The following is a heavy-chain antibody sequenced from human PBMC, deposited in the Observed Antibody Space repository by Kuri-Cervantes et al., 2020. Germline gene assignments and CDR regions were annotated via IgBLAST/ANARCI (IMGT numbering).Heavy chain of an antibody. D-gene: IGHD2-15*01. CDR3: TTSSGYCSGGSCYRDAFDI. V-gene: IGHV3-15*01. Sequence: GESLKISCAASGFTSSNAWMSWVRQAPGKGLEWVGRIKRKTDGETIDYAAPVKGRYTISRDDSKNTLYLQMNSLKTEDTAVYYCTTSSGYCSGGSCYRDAFDIWGQGTMVTVSS. J-gene: IGHJ3*02. CDR1: GFTSSNAW. CDR2: IKRKTDGETI.